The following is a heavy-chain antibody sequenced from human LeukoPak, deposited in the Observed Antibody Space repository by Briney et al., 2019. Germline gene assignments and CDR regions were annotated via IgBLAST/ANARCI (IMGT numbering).Heavy chain of an antibody. J-gene: IGHJ4*02. D-gene: IGHD7-27*01. V-gene: IGHV1-8*01. CDR2: MSPNSGDT. CDR1: GYTFTSYD. CDR3: ARGPPNWGYDY. Sequence: ASVKVSCKASGYTFTSYDFNWVRQATGQRPEWMGWMSPNSGDTGYAQKFQDRVTMTRNTSISTAYMELSSLRSDDTAVYYCARGPPNWGYDYWGSGTLVTVSS.